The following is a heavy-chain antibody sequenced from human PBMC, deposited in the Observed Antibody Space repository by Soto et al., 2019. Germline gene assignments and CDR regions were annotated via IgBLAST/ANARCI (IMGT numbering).Heavy chain of an antibody. CDR3: ARSSYYGSDTYTDYGVVV. CDR2: ITPYNGNT. CDR1: GYTFTYVY. D-gene: IGHD3-10*01. Sequence: QMHLVQSGAEVKRTGSSVKISCKASGYTFTYVYLHWVRQAPGQSLERMGCITPYNGNTRYAQKFQDRVTITRDGSLTVFLEMSSLRSEDTAIYSCARSSYYGSDTYTDYGVVVWGQGTTVTVSS. J-gene: IGHJ6*02. V-gene: IGHV1-45*02.